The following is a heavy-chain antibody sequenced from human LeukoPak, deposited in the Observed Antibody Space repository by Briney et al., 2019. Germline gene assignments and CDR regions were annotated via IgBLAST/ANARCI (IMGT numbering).Heavy chain of an antibody. J-gene: IGHJ4*02. D-gene: IGHD6-13*01. CDR3: VLAAAGGFYFDY. CDR1: GFTFSSYA. Sequence: GRSLRLSCAASGFTFSSYAMHWVRQAPGKGLEWVAVISYDGSNKYYADSVKGRFTISRDNSKNTLYLQMNSLRAEDTAVSYCVLAAAGGFYFDYWGQGTLVTVSS. CDR2: ISYDGSNK. V-gene: IGHV3-30*01.